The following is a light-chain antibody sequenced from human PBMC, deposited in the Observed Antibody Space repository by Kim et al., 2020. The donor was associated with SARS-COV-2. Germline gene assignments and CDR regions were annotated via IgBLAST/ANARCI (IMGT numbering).Light chain of an antibody. V-gene: IGKV3-20*01. Sequence: SPGERATHSCRASQRSSGSFLAWYQQKPGQAPRLVIYGASSRAAGIPDRFSGSGSGTDFTLTISRLEPEDFAVYYCQQYGNSPRTFGQGTKLDIK. CDR2: GAS. J-gene: IGKJ1*01. CDR3: QQYGNSPRT. CDR1: QRSSGSF.